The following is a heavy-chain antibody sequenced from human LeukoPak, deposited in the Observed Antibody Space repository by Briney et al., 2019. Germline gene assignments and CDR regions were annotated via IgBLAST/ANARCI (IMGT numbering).Heavy chain of an antibody. CDR1: GFTFSSYS. CDR3: ARYPSHYCGGDCLVDY. V-gene: IGHV3-21*01. CDR2: ISSSSSYI. J-gene: IGHJ4*02. Sequence: PGGSLRLSCAASGFTFSSYSMNWVRQAPGKGLEWVSSISSSSSYIYYADSVKGRFTISRDNAKNSLYLQMNSLRAEDTAVYYCARYPSHYCGGDCLVDYWGQGTLVTVSS. D-gene: IGHD2-21*02.